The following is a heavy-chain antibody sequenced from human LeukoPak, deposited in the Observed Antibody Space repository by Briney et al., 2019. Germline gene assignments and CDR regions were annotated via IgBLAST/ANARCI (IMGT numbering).Heavy chain of an antibody. CDR1: EFTFSSYA. D-gene: IGHD3-9*01. J-gene: IGHJ4*02. CDR2: ISDDGSNK. Sequence: GGSLILSCAASEFTFSSYAMHWVRQAPDKGLEWVALISDDGSNKEYADSVKGRFTISRDNSKNSLYLQMNSLRGEDSALYYCARGMDYDILAGPPDYWGQGTLVTVSS. V-gene: IGHV3-30*04. CDR3: ARGMDYDILAGPPDY.